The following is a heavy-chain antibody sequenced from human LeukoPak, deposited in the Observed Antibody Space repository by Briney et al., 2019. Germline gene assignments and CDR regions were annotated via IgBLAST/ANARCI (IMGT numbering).Heavy chain of an antibody. CDR1: GGSISSYY. CDR3: ARLGPYYYGSGSYYNWFDP. J-gene: IGHJ5*02. V-gene: IGHV4-59*01. Sequence: PSETLSLTCTVSGGSISSYYWSWIRQPPGKGLEWIGYIYYSGSTNYNPSLKSRVTISVDTSKNQFPLKLSSVTAADTAVYYCARLGPYYYGSGSYYNWFDPWGQGTLVTVSS. CDR2: IYYSGST. D-gene: IGHD3-10*01.